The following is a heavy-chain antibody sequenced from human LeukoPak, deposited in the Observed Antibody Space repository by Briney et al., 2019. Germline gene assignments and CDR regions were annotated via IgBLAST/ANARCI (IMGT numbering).Heavy chain of an antibody. J-gene: IGHJ4*02. Sequence: ASVKVSCKAPGYTFTSYGVSWVRQAPGQGLEWTGWISTYNGNTNYAQKFQGRVTMTTDTSTSTAYMELRSLRSDDTAVYYCARTAAAGKRRTYYFDYWGQGTLVTVSS. CDR2: ISTYNGNT. CDR3: ARTAAAGKRRTYYFDY. D-gene: IGHD6-13*01. CDR1: GYTFTSYG. V-gene: IGHV1-18*01.